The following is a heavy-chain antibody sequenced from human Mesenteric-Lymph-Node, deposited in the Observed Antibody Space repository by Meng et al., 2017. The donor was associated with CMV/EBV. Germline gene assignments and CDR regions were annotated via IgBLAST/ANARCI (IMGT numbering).Heavy chain of an antibody. CDR1: GGTFRSYA. Sequence: CKGSGGTFRSYAISWVRQAPGQGLEWVGRIIPIVGIANYAQMFQGRVTITADKSTSTAYMELSSLRSEDTAVYYCAMCGGDCYSLDYWGQGTLVTVSS. V-gene: IGHV1-69*04. D-gene: IGHD2-21*02. CDR2: IIPIVGIA. J-gene: IGHJ4*02. CDR3: AMCGGDCYSLDY.